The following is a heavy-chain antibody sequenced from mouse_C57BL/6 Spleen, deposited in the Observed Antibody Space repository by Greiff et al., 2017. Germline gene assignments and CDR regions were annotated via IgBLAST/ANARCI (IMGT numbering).Heavy chain of an antibody. J-gene: IGHJ1*03. CDR3: ARDREGSPWYFDV. D-gene: IGHD3-3*01. CDR2: ISYDGSN. Sequence: EVQLQQSGPGLVKPSQSLSLTCSVTGYSITSGYYWNWIRQFPGNKLEWMGYISYDGSNNYNPSLKNRISITRDTSKNQFFLKLNSVTTEDTATYYCARDREGSPWYFDVWGTGTTVTVSS. CDR1: GYSITSGYY. V-gene: IGHV3-6*01.